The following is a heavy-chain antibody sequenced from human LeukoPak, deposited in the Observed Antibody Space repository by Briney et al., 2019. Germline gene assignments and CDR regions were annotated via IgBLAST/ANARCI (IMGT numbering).Heavy chain of an antibody. V-gene: IGHV4-59*01. CDR1: GGSISSYY. J-gene: IGHJ4*02. CDR2: IYYSGST. Sequence: TASETLSLTCTVSGGSISSYYWSWIRQPPGKGLDWIGYIYYSGSTNYNPSLKSRVTISVDTSKNQFSLKLSSVTAADTAVYYCARDMTAAYFDYWGQGTLVTVSS. CDR3: ARDMTAAYFDY. D-gene: IGHD3-16*01.